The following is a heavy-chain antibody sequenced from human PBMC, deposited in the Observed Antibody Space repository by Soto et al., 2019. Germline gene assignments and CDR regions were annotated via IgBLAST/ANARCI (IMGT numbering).Heavy chain of an antibody. Sequence: AASVKVSCKASGYTFTSYAMHWVRQAPGQRLEWMGWINAGNGNTKYSQKFQGRVTITTDTSASTAYMELSSLRSEDTAVYYCARDGAVAGDSNFDYWGQGTLVTVSS. CDR1: GYTFTSYA. V-gene: IGHV1-3*01. J-gene: IGHJ4*02. CDR3: ARDGAVAGDSNFDY. D-gene: IGHD6-19*01. CDR2: INAGNGNT.